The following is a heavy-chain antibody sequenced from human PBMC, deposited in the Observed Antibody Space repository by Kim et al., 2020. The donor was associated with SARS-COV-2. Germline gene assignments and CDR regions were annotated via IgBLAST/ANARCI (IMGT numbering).Heavy chain of an antibody. CDR2: IWYDGSNK. J-gene: IGHJ4*02. CDR1: GFTFSSYG. V-gene: IGHV3-33*01. Sequence: GGSLRLSCAASGFTFSSYGMHWVRQAPGKGLEWVAVIWYDGSNKYYADSVKGRFTISRDNSKNTLYLQMNSLRAEDTAVYYCAHSGYDLRFDYWGQGTLVTVSS. CDR3: AHSGYDLRFDY. D-gene: IGHD5-12*01.